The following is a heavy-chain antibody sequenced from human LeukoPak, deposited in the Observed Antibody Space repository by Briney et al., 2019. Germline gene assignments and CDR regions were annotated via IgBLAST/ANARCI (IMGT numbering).Heavy chain of an antibody. CDR3: AELGITMIGGV. J-gene: IGHJ6*04. Sequence: GGSLRLSCAASGFTFSSYEMNWVRPAPRKGLEWVSYISSSGSTIYYASSVKGRFTISRANAKNSMYLQMNSLRAEDTAVYYCAELGITMIGGVWGKGTTVTISS. CDR2: ISSSGSTI. CDR1: GFTFSSYE. V-gene: IGHV3-48*03. D-gene: IGHD3-10*02.